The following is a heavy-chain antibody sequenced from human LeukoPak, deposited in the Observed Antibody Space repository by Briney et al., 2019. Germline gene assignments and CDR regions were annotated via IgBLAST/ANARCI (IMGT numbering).Heavy chain of an antibody. J-gene: IGHJ5*02. V-gene: IGHV4-4*07. CDR3: ARDFYASGFYFWSDP. D-gene: IGHD2/OR15-2a*01. Sequence: SESLSLTCTGSGGYTGSHYWSWIRQPAGKGLEWIGRISPSGTTYYNSSLGSRVTMSLDTSKNYFSLRLSSVTAADTAVYYCARDFYASGFYFWSDPCGQGMLVTVSS. CDR1: GGYTGSHY. CDR2: ISPSGTT.